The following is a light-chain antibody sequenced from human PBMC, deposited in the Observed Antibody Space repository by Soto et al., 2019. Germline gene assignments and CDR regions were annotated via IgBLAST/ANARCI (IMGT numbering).Light chain of an antibody. J-gene: IGKJ3*01. CDR1: QSVSSD. CDR3: QQLNNYPRT. CDR2: GAS. Sequence: EIVLTQSPATLSLSPGERATLSCRASQSVSSDLAWYQQKPGQAPRLLTYGASTRATGIPARFSGSGSGTEFTLTISSLQPEDFATYYCQQLNNYPRTFGPGTKVDIK. V-gene: IGKV3-15*01.